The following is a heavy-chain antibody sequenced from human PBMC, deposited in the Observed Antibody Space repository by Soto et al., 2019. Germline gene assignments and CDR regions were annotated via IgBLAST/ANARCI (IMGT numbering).Heavy chain of an antibody. V-gene: IGHV1-8*01. J-gene: IGHJ6*02. D-gene: IGHD3-3*01. CDR1: GYTFTSYD. CDR3: ARRARITIFGVVIPRENGMDV. CDR2: MNPNSGNT. Sequence: ASVKVSCKASGYTFTSYDINWVRQATGQGLEWMGWMNPNSGNTGYAQKFQGRVTMTRNTSISTAYMELSSLRSEDTAVYYCARRARITIFGVVIPRENGMDVWGQGTKVTVSS.